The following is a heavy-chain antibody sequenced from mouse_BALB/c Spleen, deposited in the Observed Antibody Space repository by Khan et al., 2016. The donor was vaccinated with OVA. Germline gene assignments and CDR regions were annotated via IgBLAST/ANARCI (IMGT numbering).Heavy chain of an antibody. V-gene: IGHV5-12-2*01. CDR2: ITNGGGST. J-gene: IGHJ4*01. CDR1: GFTFSSNT. D-gene: IGHD1-2*01. Sequence: EVELVESGGGLVQPGGSLKLSCAASGFTFSSNTMSWVRQTPEKRLEWVAYITNGGGSTYYPDTVKGRFTISRDTAKNPLYLQKSRLKSENTSMYYCARVPTFITTALDYWGQGTSVTVSS. CDR3: ARVPTFITTALDY.